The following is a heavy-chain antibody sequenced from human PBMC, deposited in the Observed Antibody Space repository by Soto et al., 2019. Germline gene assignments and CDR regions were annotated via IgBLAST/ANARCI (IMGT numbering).Heavy chain of an antibody. CDR2: IYYSGST. Sequence: SETLSLTCTVSGGSISSGGYYWSWIRQHPGKGLEWIGYIYYSGSTYYNPSLKSRVTISVDTSKNQFSLKLSCVTAADTAVYYCAIVVPAAMLYYYYYYMDVWGKGTTVTVSS. D-gene: IGHD2-2*01. J-gene: IGHJ6*03. CDR3: AIVVPAAMLYYYYYYMDV. CDR1: GGSISSGGYY. V-gene: IGHV4-31*03.